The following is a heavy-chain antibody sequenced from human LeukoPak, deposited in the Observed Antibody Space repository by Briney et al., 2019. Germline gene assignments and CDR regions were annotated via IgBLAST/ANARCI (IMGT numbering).Heavy chain of an antibody. CDR3: ARDYGSTSRSHYY. CDR1: GGTFSSYA. D-gene: IGHD2-2*01. CDR2: IIPIFGTA. Sequence: SVKVSFKASGGTFSSYAISWVRQAPGQGLEWMGGIIPIFGTANYAQKFQGRVTITADESTSTAYMELSSLRSEDTAVYYCARDYGSTSRSHYYWGQGTLVTVSS. J-gene: IGHJ4*02. V-gene: IGHV1-69*13.